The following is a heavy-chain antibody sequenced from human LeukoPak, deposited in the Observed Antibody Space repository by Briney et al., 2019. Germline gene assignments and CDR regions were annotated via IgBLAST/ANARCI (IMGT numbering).Heavy chain of an antibody. CDR1: GFTFSSYS. Sequence: TGGSLRLSCAASGFTFSSYSMNWVRQAPGKGLQWVSSISDTGNYIIYADSLKGRFTISRDNAKNPLFLQMHSLRAEDTAIYYCARRYCSGTNCYAFDYWGQGTLVTDSS. J-gene: IGHJ4*02. CDR2: ISDTGNYI. D-gene: IGHD2-2*01. CDR3: ARRYCSGTNCYAFDY. V-gene: IGHV3-21*01.